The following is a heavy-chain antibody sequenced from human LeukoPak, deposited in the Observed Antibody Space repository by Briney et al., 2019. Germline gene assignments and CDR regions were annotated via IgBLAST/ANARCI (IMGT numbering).Heavy chain of an antibody. CDR2: ISGSGGST. Sequence: GGSLRLSYAASGFTFRSFAMSWVRQAPGKGLEWVSAISGSGGSTYYADSVKGRFTISRDNSKNTLYLQMNSLRAEDTAVYYCVKGPHVPFGKKPLFDYWGQGTLVTVSS. CDR3: VKGPHVPFGKKPLFDY. D-gene: IGHD3-10*01. J-gene: IGHJ4*02. CDR1: GFTFRSFA. V-gene: IGHV3-23*01.